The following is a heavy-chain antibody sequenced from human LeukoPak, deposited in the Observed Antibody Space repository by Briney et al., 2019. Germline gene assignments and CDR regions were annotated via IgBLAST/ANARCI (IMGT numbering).Heavy chain of an antibody. J-gene: IGHJ4*02. V-gene: IGHV3-23*01. CDR2: ISGSGGGT. CDR3: ARYVWGSYRSFYFDY. Sequence: GGSLRLSCAASGFTFSSSAMSWVRQAPGKGLEWVSAISGSGGGTYYADSVKGRFTISRDNSKNTLYLQMNSLRAEDTAVYYCARYVWGSYRSFYFDYWGQGTLVTVSS. CDR1: GFTFSSSA. D-gene: IGHD3-16*02.